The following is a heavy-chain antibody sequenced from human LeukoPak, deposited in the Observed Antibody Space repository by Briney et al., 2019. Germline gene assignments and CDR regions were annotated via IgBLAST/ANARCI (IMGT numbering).Heavy chain of an antibody. CDR2: ISWDGGST. D-gene: IGHD6-13*01. J-gene: IGHJ5*02. Sequence: GGSLRLSCAASGFTFDDYTMHWVRQAPGKGLEWVSLISWDGGSTYYADSVKGRFTISRDNSKNSLYLQMNSLRTEDTALYYCAKDRGSSWSNWFDPWGQGTLVTVSS. CDR3: AKDRGSSWSNWFDP. V-gene: IGHV3-43*01. CDR1: GFTFDDYT.